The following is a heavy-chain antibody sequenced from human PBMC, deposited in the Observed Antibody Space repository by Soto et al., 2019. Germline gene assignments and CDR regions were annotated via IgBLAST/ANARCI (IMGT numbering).Heavy chain of an antibody. CDR3: ARDRSYYYETSGYPFDY. V-gene: IGHV1-18*01. D-gene: IGHD3-22*01. Sequence: QIQLVQSGGEMKKSGASVKVSCKASGYSFDRYGISWVRQAPGQRPEWMGWISADNGDTRLSQNVQGRLTLTTATSTNPAYMDLRSLSSDDTAVYYCARDRSYYYETSGYPFDYWGQGTQVTVSS. J-gene: IGHJ4*02. CDR2: ISADNGDT. CDR1: GYSFDRYG.